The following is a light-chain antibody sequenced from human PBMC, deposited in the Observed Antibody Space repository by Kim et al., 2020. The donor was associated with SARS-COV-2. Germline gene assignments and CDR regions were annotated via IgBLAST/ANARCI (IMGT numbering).Light chain of an antibody. CDR3: AAWDDSLSGRV. CDR2: RNN. V-gene: IGLV1-47*01. Sequence: GQMVTIPFSGSVPNIVSNSVYWYQQLPGTPPNLLIYRNNQRPSGVPDRFSGSKSGTSASLAISGLRSEDESDYYCAAWDDSLSGRVFGGGTQLTVL. CDR1: VPNIVSNS. J-gene: IGLJ3*02.